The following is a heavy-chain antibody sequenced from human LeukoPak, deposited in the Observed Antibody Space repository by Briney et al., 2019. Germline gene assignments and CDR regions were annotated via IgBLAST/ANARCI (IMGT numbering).Heavy chain of an antibody. D-gene: IGHD1-1*01. CDR3: ARILTTGTTVSY. V-gene: IGHV3-48*01. J-gene: IGHJ4*02. Sequence: PGGSLRLSCLASGFTFSSYSMNWVRQAPGKGLEWVSYITSSSSTMYYADSVRGRFTISRDNARNSLYLQMNSLRAEDTAVYYCARILTTGTTVSYWGQGTLVTVSS. CDR1: GFTFSSYS. CDR2: ITSSSSTM.